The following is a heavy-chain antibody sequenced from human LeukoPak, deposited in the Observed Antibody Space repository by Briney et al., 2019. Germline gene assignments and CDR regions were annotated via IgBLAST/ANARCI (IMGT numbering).Heavy chain of an antibody. D-gene: IGHD1-26*01. CDR1: GFTFSSYA. Sequence: PGGSLRLSCAASGFTFSSYAMHWVRQAPGKGLEWVAVISYDGSNKYYADSVKGRFTISRDNSKNTLYLQMNSLRAEDTAVYYCVRPDSGSYYPSYFDYWGREPWSPSPQ. V-gene: IGHV3-30*01. J-gene: IGHJ4*02. CDR3: VRPDSGSYYPSYFDY. CDR2: ISYDGSNK.